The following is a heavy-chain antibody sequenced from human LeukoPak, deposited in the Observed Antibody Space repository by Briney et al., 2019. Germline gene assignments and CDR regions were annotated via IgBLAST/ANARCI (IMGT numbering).Heavy chain of an antibody. V-gene: IGHV3-7*01. CDR2: IKQDGSEK. CDR3: ASGTTVTYFDY. J-gene: IGHJ4*02. D-gene: IGHD4-17*01. Sequence: GGSLRLSCAASGFTFSSYSMSWVRQAPGKGLEWVANIKQDGSEKYYVDSVKGRFTISRDNAKNSLYLQMNSLRAEDTAVYYCASGTTVTYFDYWGQGTLVTVSS. CDR1: GFTFSSYS.